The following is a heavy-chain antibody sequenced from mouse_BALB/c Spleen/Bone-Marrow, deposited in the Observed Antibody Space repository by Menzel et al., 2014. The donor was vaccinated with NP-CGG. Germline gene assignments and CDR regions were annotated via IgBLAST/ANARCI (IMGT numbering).Heavy chain of an antibody. CDR1: GFTFSDYG. Sequence: EVQGVESGGGLVQPGGSRKLSCAASGFTFSDYGLAWLRQAPGKGPEWVAFISNFAYSIYYADTVTGRFTISRENAKNTLYLEMSSLRSEDTAMYYCARDIDGYYDYAMDYWGQGTSVTVSS. V-gene: IGHV5-15*02. CDR3: ARDIDGYYDYAMDY. D-gene: IGHD2-3*01. J-gene: IGHJ4*01. CDR2: ISNFAYSI.